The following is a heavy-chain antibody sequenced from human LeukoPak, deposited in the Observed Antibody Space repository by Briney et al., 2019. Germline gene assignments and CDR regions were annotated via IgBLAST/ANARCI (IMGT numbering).Heavy chain of an antibody. V-gene: IGHV4-31*03. CDR3: ARDQGVRPLYYFDY. CDR1: GGSISSGGYY. J-gene: IGHJ4*02. Sequence: PSQTLSLTCTVSGGSISSGGYYWSWIRQHPGKGLEWIGYIYYSGSTYYYPSLKSRVTISVDTSKNQFSLKLSSVTAADTAVYYCARDQGVRPLYYFDYWGQGALVTVSS. D-gene: IGHD3-10*01. CDR2: IYYSGST.